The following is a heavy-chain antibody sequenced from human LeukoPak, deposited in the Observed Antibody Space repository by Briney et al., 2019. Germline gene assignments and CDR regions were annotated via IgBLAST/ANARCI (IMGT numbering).Heavy chain of an antibody. Sequence: ASVKVSCKASGYTFTGYYVHWVRQAPGQGLEWMGWLNPNSGNTGYAQKFQGRVTMTRNTSISTAYMELSSLRSEDTAVYYCARLELWFGELYRFDPWGQGTLVTVSS. V-gene: IGHV1-8*02. D-gene: IGHD3-10*01. CDR1: GYTFTGYY. CDR2: LNPNSGNT. CDR3: ARLELWFGELYRFDP. J-gene: IGHJ5*02.